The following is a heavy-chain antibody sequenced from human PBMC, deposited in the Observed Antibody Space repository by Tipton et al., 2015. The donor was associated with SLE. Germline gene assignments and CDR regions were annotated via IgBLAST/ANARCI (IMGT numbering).Heavy chain of an antibody. D-gene: IGHD5-18*01. CDR3: AKGGYSYGVYYYYYMDV. V-gene: IGHV3-30*18. Sequence: RSLRLSCAASGFTFSSSGMHWVRQAPGKGLEWVAVIWYDGSNKYYADSVKGRFTISRDNSKNTLYMQMNSLRAEDTAMYYCAKGGYSYGVYYYYYMDVWGKGTTVTVSS. CDR1: GFTFSSSG. J-gene: IGHJ6*03. CDR2: IWYDGSNK.